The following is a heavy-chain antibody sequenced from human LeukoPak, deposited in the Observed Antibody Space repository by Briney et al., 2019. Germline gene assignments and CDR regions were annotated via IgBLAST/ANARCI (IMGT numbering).Heavy chain of an antibody. J-gene: IGHJ4*02. CDR1: GFTFSDYY. D-gene: IGHD3-10*01. V-gene: IGHV3-11*04. CDR3: ARAQYYYGSGSYDYFDY. Sequence: GGSLRLSCAASGFTFSDYYMSWIRQAPGKGLEWVSYISSSGSIIHYADSVKGRFTISRDNAMNSLYLQMNSLRAEDTAVYYCARAQYYYGSGSYDYFDYWGQGTLVTVSS. CDR2: ISSSGSII.